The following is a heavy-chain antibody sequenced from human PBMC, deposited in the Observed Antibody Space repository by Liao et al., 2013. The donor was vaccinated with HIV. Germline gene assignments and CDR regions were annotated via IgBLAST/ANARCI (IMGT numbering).Heavy chain of an antibody. D-gene: IGHD3-22*01. V-gene: IGHV4-4*07. Sequence: QVQLQESGPGLVKPSETLSLTCTVSGGSISSYYWSWIRQPAGKGLEWLGRIYTGGGTDYNPSLKSRVTISLDTSKNQFSLKLSSVTAADTAVYYCAREWGGYYSPSDYWGQGTLVTVSS. CDR3: AREWGGYYSPSDY. CDR2: IYTGGGT. J-gene: IGHJ4*02. CDR1: GGSISSYY.